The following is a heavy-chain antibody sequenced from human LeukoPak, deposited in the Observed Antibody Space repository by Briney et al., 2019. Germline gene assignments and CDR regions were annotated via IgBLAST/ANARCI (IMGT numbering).Heavy chain of an antibody. CDR1: GGSFSANY. J-gene: IGHJ6*03. D-gene: IGHD1-26*01. CDR2: INHSRST. Sequence: SETLSLTCAVYGGSFSANYWSWIRQPPGKGLEWIWNINHSRSTNYTASLESRVTISRDTSKNRLSLQLSAVTAADTAVYYCARGWGSGSNSYYYYYMDVGVKGTTVTVSS. CDR3: ARGWGSGSNSYYYYYMDV. V-gene: IGHV4-34*01.